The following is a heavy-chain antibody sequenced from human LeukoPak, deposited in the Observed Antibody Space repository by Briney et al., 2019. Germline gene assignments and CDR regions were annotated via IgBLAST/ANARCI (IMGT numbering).Heavy chain of an antibody. CDR3: ARVATVGED. D-gene: IGHD4-23*01. CDR1: RWTCVGYG. V-gene: IGHV3-21*01. CDR2: ISSSSSYI. J-gene: IGHJ4*02. Sequence: ETLTLSFAFLRWTCVGYGMNVDRGGRGNRLEWVSSISSSSSYIYYADSVKGRFTISRDNAKNSLYLQMNSLRAEDTAVYYCARVATVGEDWGQGTLVTVSS.